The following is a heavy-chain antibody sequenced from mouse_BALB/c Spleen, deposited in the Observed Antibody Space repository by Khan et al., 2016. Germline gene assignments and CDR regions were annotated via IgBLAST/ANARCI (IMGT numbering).Heavy chain of an antibody. V-gene: IGHV1S41*01. CDR2: FAPGSNNS. CDR3: AIGGTYALYWYYDV. Sequence: DLVKPGASVKLSCKASGYTFTSYWINWIKQRPGQGLEWIGRFAPGSNNSYYNEIFKVKAKMTVDTSSRTAYIQLSSLSSEDSAVYFCAIGGTYALYWYYDVWGAGTTVTVSS. CDR1: GYTFTSYW. J-gene: IGHJ1*01. D-gene: IGHD1-1*02.